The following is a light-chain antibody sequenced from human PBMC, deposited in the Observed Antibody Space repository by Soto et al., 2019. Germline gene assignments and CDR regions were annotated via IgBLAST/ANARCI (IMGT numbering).Light chain of an antibody. V-gene: IGKV1-8*01. CDR3: QQYYNYPPFT. Sequence: AIRMTQSPSSLSASTGDRVTITCRASQGISTYLAWYQQKPGKAPKLLMYAASTLQSGVPSRFSGSGSGTDFTLTINCLQSEDFATYYCQQYYNYPPFTFGPGTKVDIK. J-gene: IGKJ3*01. CDR2: AAS. CDR1: QGISTY.